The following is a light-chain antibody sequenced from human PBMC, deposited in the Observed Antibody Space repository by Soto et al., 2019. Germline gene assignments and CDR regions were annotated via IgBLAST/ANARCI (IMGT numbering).Light chain of an antibody. V-gene: IGKV3-20*01. CDR2: GAS. CDR1: QSVSSSY. CDR3: QQYGSSPWT. J-gene: IGKJ1*01. Sequence: EIVLTQSPGTLSLSPGERATLSCRASQSVSSSYLAWYQQKPGQAPRLLIYGASSRATGIPDRFSGSGSGTDFTLTIIRLEPEDFAVYYCQQYGSSPWTFGQGTNV.